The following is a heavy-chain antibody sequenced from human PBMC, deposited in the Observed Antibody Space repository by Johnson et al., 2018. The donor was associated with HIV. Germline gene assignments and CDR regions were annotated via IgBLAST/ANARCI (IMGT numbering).Heavy chain of an antibody. V-gene: IGHV3-30*04. CDR1: GFTFSSYA. Sequence: VQVVESGGGVVQPGRSLRLSCAASGFTFSSYAMHWVRQAPGKGLEWVAVISYDGSNKYYADSVKGRFTIPRAHSKNTLYLQMNSLRAEDTAVYYCARDPLTAARWGPMNGGAFDIWGQGTMVTVSS. J-gene: IGHJ3*02. D-gene: IGHD6-6*01. CDR2: ISYDGSNK. CDR3: ARDPLTAARWGPMNGGAFDI.